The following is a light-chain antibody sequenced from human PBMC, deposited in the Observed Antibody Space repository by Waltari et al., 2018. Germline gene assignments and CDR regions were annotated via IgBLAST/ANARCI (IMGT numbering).Light chain of an antibody. Sequence: DIVMTQSPLSLPVTPGEPASISCRSSQSLLHSNGYNFLDWYLQKPGQSPQLLIYLGSNRASGVPDRFSGSGSGTDFTLKISRVEAEDVGVYYCMQALQAPLTFGGGTKVECK. CDR1: QSLLHSNGYNF. V-gene: IGKV2-28*01. J-gene: IGKJ4*01. CDR2: LGS. CDR3: MQALQAPLT.